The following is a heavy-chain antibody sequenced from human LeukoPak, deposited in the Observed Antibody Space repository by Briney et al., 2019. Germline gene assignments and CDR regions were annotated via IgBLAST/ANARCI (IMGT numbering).Heavy chain of an antibody. CDR2: IFGGGKT. D-gene: IGHD6-13*01. J-gene: IGHJ4*02. Sequence: GGSLRLSCAVSGFPVSSNHMGWVRQAPGKGLEWVSVIFGGGKTSYAGSVQGRVTLSRDNSKNTLYLQMTRLRVEDAAVYYCAAWRGSSWFDYWGQGTLVTVSS. V-gene: IGHV3-53*01. CDR1: GFPVSSNH. CDR3: AAWRGSSWFDY.